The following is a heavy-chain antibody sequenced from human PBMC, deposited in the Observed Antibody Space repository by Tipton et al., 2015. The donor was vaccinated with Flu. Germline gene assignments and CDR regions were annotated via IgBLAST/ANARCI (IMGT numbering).Heavy chain of an antibody. CDR2: INHSGST. CDR3: ARYTRERLALAGNYWYFDL. D-gene: IGHD3-10*01. V-gene: IGHV4-34*01. CDR1: GGSFSGYY. J-gene: IGHJ2*01. Sequence: LRLSCTVYGGSFSGYYWSWIRQPPGKGLEWIGEINHSGSTNYNPSLKSRVTISVDTSKNQFSLKLSSVTAADTAVYYCARYTRERLALAGNYWYFDLWGRGTLVTVSS.